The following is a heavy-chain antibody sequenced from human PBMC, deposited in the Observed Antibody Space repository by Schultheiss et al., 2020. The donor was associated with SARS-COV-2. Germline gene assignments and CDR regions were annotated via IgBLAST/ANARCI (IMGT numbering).Heavy chain of an antibody. J-gene: IGHJ5*02. V-gene: IGHV4-39*07. Sequence: SETLSLTCTVSGGSISSGGYYWSWIRQHPGKGLEWIGSLYHSGNTYYNPSLKSRVTISVDTSKNQFSLKLNSVAAADTAVYYCARDGQFCSGGSCYSGDAGNWFDPWGQGTLVTVSS. D-gene: IGHD2-15*01. CDR2: LYHSGNT. CDR3: ARDGQFCSGGSCYSGDAGNWFDP. CDR1: GGSISSGGYY.